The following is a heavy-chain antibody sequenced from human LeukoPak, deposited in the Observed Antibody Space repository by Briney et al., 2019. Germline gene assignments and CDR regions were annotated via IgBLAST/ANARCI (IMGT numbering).Heavy chain of an antibody. D-gene: IGHD1/OR15-1a*01. V-gene: IGHV4-59*11. CDR1: RGSITGHY. CDR2: VHSSGTN. CDR3: AALGDNNSWNNF. Sequence: SSETLSLTCSVSRGSITGHYWSWVRQPPGKGPEWLGYVHSSGTNSYNPSLKSRVPISEDTSKNQFSLKMPSLTTADTGVYYCAALGDNNSWNNFWGQGTLVTVSS. J-gene: IGHJ4*02.